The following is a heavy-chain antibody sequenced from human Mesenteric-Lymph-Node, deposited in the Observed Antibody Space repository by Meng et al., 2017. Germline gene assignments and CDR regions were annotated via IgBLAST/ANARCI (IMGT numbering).Heavy chain of an antibody. CDR2: IYHSGST. J-gene: IGHJ4*02. D-gene: IGHD3-16*02. V-gene: IGHV4-38-2*02. CDR1: GYSISSGYY. Sequence: SETLSLTCAVSGYSISSGYYWGWIRQPPGKGLEWIGSIYHSGSTYYNPSLKSRVTISVDTSKNQFSLKLSSVTAADTAVYYCARDARMITFGGVIAQFDYWGQGTLVTVSS. CDR3: ARDARMITFGGVIAQFDY.